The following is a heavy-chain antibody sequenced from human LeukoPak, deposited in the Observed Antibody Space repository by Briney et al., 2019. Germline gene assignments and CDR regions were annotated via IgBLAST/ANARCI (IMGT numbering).Heavy chain of an antibody. D-gene: IGHD3-22*01. CDR2: ISYDGSNK. CDR1: GFTFSSYA. CDR3: ALQRGVYYYDNAFDI. J-gene: IGHJ3*02. V-gene: IGHV3-30*04. Sequence: PGRSLRLSCAASGFTFSSYAMHWVRQAPGKGLEWVAVISYDGSNKYYADSVKGRFTISRDNSKNTLYLQMNSLRAEDTAVYYCALQRGVYYYDNAFDIWGQGTMVTVSS.